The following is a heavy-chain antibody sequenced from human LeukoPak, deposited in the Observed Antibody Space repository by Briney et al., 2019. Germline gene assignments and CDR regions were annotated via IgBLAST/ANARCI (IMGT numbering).Heavy chain of an antibody. CDR2: ISYDGSNK. V-gene: IGHV3-30*03. CDR1: GFTFSSYG. J-gene: IGHJ3*02. CDR3: ARGDSSSPWAFDI. D-gene: IGHD6-6*01. Sequence: HPGGSLRLSCAASGFTFSSYGMHWVRQAPGKGLEWVAVISYDGSNKYYADSVKGRFTISRDNSKNTLYLQMNSLRAEDTAVYYCARGDSSSPWAFDIWGQGAMVTVSS.